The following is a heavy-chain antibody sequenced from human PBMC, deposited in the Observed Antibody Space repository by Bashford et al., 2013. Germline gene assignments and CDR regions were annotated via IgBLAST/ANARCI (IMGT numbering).Heavy chain of an antibody. Sequence: SETLSLTCAVSGGSISSGGYYWSWIRQPPGKGLEWIGYIYYSGSTYYNPSLKSRVTISVDTSKNQFSLKLSSVTAADTAVYYCASGVWGSADAFDIWGQGTMVTVSS. J-gene: IGHJ3*02. CDR2: IYYSGST. V-gene: IGHV4-30-4*01. D-gene: IGHD3-16*01. CDR3: ASGVWGSADAFDI. CDR1: GGSISSGGYY.